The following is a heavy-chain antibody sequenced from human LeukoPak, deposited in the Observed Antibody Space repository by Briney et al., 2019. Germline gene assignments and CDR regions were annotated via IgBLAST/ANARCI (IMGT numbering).Heavy chain of an antibody. CDR2: IIPIFGTA. CDR3: ARAPYSSSSIYYYYYMDV. Sequence: SVKVSCKASGYTFTGYYMHWVRQAPGQGLEWMGGIIPIFGTANYAQKFQGRVTITADESTSTAYMELSSLRSEDTAVYYCARAPYSSSSIYYYYYMDVWGKGTTVTVSS. V-gene: IGHV1-69*13. CDR1: GYTFTGYY. D-gene: IGHD6-6*01. J-gene: IGHJ6*03.